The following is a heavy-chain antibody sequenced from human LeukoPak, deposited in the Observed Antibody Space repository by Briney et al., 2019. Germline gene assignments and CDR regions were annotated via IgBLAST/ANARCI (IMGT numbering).Heavy chain of an antibody. Sequence: GGSLRLSCAASGFTLDDYAMHWVRQAPGKGLEWVSGISWNSGSIGYADSVKGRFTISRDNAKNSLYLQMNSLRAEDTALYYCAKERGYSWIGTFDYWGQGTLVTVSS. CDR1: GFTLDDYA. CDR3: AKERGYSWIGTFDY. V-gene: IGHV3-9*01. J-gene: IGHJ4*02. CDR2: ISWNSGSI. D-gene: IGHD5-12*01.